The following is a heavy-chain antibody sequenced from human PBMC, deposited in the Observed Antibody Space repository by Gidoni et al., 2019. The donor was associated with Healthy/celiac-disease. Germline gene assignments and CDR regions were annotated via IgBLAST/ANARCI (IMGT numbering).Heavy chain of an antibody. D-gene: IGHD3-10*01. Sequence: QVQLVESGGGVVQPGRSLRLSCAASGFTFSSYAMHWVRQAPGKGLEWVAVISYDGSNKYYADSVKGRFTISRDNSKNTLYLQMNSLRAEDTAVYYCARGRDFGELKNWGQGTLVTVSS. J-gene: IGHJ4*02. CDR3: ARGRDFGELKN. CDR2: ISYDGSNK. CDR1: GFTFSSYA. V-gene: IGHV3-30-3*01.